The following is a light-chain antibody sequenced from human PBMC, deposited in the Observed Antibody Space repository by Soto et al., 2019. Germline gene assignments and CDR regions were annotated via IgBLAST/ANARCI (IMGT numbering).Light chain of an antibody. CDR2: VTS. CDR1: QGLSGS. CDR3: QQGHNWPLT. V-gene: IGKV1-12*01. Sequence: DIQMTQSPSSVSASVGDRVTITCRATQGLSGSLAWYQQKPGKAPKLLISVTSRLQSGGPSRFRGSASGTDFTLTIDSLQPEDLATYYCQQGHNWPLTFGQGTRLEIK. J-gene: IGKJ5*01.